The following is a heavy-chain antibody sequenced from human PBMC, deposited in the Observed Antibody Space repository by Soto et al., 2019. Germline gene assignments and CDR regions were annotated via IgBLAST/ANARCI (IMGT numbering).Heavy chain of an antibody. CDR2: ISYDGSNK. J-gene: IGHJ6*02. V-gene: IGHV3-30*03. CDR3: ARAGADSSGWSDYYYGMDV. D-gene: IGHD6-19*01. Sequence: GGSPRLSCAASGFTFSSYGMHWVPQAPGKGLEWVAVISYDGSNKYYADSVKGRFTISRDNSKNTLYLQMNSLRDEDTAVYYCARAGADSSGWSDYYYGMDVWGQGTTVTVSS. CDR1: GFTFSSYG.